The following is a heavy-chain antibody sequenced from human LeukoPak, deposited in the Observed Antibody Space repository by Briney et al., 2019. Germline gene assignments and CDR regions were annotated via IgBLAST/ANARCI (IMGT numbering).Heavy chain of an antibody. D-gene: IGHD2-15*01. J-gene: IGHJ4*02. CDR2: INSNGDDT. CDR3: VRDPGRGPDY. CDR1: GFTFSHYS. V-gene: IGHV3-64*01. Sequence: PGGSLRLSCAASGFTFSHYSMHWARQAPGKGLEYVSAINSNGDDTYYVNSVKGRFTISRDNSKNTLYLQMGSLRAEDMAVYYCVRDPGRGPDYWGQGTLVTVSS.